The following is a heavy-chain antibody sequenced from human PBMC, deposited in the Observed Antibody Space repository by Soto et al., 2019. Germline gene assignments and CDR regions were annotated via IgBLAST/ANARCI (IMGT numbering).Heavy chain of an antibody. CDR1: GGSISSYY. J-gene: IGHJ6*02. CDR3: ARAPAPGTYYYGMDV. D-gene: IGHD3-10*01. CDR2: IYYTGRT. Sequence: SETLSLTCTVSGGSISSYYWTWIRQSPGKELEWIGYIYYTGRTKYNPSLESRVTITIDTSKNQFSLNLRSVTAADTAVYYCARAPAPGTYYYGMDVWGQGTTVS. V-gene: IGHV4-59*01.